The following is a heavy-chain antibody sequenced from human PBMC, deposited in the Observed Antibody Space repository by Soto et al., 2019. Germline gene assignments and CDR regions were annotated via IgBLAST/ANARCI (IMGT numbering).Heavy chain of an antibody. CDR1: GFTFSDYA. CDR2: ISYDGSNK. V-gene: IGHV3-30-3*01. Sequence: QVQLVESGGGVVQPGRSLRLSCAASGFTFSDYAMHWVRQAPGKGLEWVAVISYDGSNKFYADSVQGRFTISRDNSKNTLSLQMNSLRGEDTAIYYCARVQGSYYEPASDYWGQGTLVTFSS. D-gene: IGHD3-3*01. J-gene: IGHJ4*02. CDR3: ARVQGSYYEPASDY.